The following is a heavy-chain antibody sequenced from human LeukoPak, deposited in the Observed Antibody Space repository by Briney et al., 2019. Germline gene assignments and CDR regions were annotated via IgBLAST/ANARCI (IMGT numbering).Heavy chain of an antibody. V-gene: IGHV4-59*01. Sequence: EXLSLTCTVSGGSISSYYWSWLRQPPGKGLEWIGYIYYSGSTNYNPSLTSRVTISVDTSQNQFSLKLSSVTAADTAVYYCARMGVYYYYYYMDVWGKGTTVTVSS. J-gene: IGHJ6*03. CDR1: GGSISSYY. D-gene: IGHD2-8*01. CDR2: IYYSGST. CDR3: ARMGVYYYYYYMDV.